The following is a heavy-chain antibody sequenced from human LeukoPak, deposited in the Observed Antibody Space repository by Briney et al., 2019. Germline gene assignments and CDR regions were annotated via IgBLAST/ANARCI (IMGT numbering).Heavy chain of an antibody. Sequence: SQTLSLTCTVSGGSISSGSYYWSWIQQPAGKGLEWIGRIYTSGSTNYNPSLKSRVTISVDTSKNQFSLKLSSVTAADTAVYYCARDTAAATYYYYGMDVWGQGTTVTVSS. D-gene: IGHD6-13*01. J-gene: IGHJ6*02. CDR2: IYTSGST. CDR3: ARDTAAATYYYYGMDV. V-gene: IGHV4-61*02. CDR1: GGSISSGSYY.